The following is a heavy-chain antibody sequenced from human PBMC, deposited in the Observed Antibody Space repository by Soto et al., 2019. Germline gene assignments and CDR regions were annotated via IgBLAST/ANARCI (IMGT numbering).Heavy chain of an antibody. CDR3: ARDCSCMSCYSPYWFDP. Sequence: GGSLRLSCAASGFTFSSYSMNWVRQAPGKGLEWVSYISSSSSTIYYADSVKGRFTISRDNAKNSLYLQMNSLRDEDTAVYYCARDCSCMSCYSPYWFDPWGPRTLLT. CDR2: ISSSSSTI. CDR1: GFTFSSYS. D-gene: IGHD2-2*01. V-gene: IGHV3-48*02. J-gene: IGHJ5*02.